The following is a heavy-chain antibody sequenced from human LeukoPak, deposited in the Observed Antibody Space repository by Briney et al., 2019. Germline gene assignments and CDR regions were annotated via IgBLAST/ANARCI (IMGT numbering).Heavy chain of an antibody. CDR3: AKAYTDTGYGWDY. J-gene: IGHJ4*02. V-gene: IGHV3-23*01. D-gene: IGHD2-8*02. Sequence: SGGSLRLSCAASGFTFSTYWMAWVRQAPGKGLEWVSAISGSAGSTYSADSVKGRFTISRDNSKNTLYLQMHSLRAEDTAVYYCAKAYTDTGYGWDYWGQGTLVTVSS. CDR2: ISGSAGST. CDR1: GFTFSTYW.